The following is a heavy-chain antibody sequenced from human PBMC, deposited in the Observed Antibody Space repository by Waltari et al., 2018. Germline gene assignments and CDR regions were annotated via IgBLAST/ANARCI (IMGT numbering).Heavy chain of an antibody. V-gene: IGHV3-30-3*01. CDR2: ISHDGSSR. D-gene: IGHD2-21*02. CDR3: ARVRVTYYYYYAMDV. Sequence: QVQLVESGGGVVQSGEYLRLSCRASGFTLGLYSIHWVRQAPGQGLEWVAVISHDGSSRFYADSVKGRFTISRDGSANSVFLQMNSLRADDAAVYYCARVRVTYYYYYAMDVWGQGTTVTVSS. J-gene: IGHJ6*02. CDR1: GFTLGLYS.